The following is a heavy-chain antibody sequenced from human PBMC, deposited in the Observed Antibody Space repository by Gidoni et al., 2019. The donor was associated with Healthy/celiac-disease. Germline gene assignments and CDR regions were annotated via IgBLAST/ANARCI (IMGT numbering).Heavy chain of an antibody. CDR3: ARSLDYGGNSVYFDY. V-gene: IGHV1-3*01. CDR2: INAGNGNT. D-gene: IGHD4-17*01. Sequence: QVQLVQSGAELKKPGASVKVSCKASGYTFTSYAMHWVRQAPGQRLEWMGWINAGNGNTKYSQKFQGRVTITSDTSASTAYMELSSLRSEDTAVYYCARSLDYGGNSVYFDYWGQGTLVTVSS. J-gene: IGHJ4*02. CDR1: GYTFTSYA.